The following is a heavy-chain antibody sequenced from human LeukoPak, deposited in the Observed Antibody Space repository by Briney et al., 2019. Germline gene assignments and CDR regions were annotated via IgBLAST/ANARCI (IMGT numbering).Heavy chain of an antibody. D-gene: IGHD5-12*01. Sequence: PSETLSLTCAVYGGSFSGYYWSWIRQPPGKGLEWIGEINHSGSTNYNPSLKSRVTISVDTSKNQFSLKLSSVTAADTAVYYCARGVVWLQFAFDIRGQGTMVTVSS. V-gene: IGHV4-34*01. CDR3: ARGVVWLQFAFDI. CDR1: GGSFSGYY. J-gene: IGHJ3*02. CDR2: INHSGST.